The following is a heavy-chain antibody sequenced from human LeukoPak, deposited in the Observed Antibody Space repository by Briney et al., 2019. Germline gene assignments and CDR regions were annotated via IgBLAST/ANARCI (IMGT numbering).Heavy chain of an antibody. Sequence: GGSLRLSCAASGFTFDDYAMHWVRQAPGKGLEWVSGISWNSGSIGYADSVKGRFTISRDNAKNSLYLQMNSLRAEDMALYYCAKSTGSNQMYYYMDVWGKGTTVTVSS. CDR3: AKSTGSNQMYYYMDV. CDR1: GFTFDDYA. D-gene: IGHD3-10*01. J-gene: IGHJ6*03. V-gene: IGHV3-9*03. CDR2: ISWNSGSI.